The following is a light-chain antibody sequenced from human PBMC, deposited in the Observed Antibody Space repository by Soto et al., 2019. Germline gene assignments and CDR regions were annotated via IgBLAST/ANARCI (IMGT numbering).Light chain of an antibody. J-gene: IGLJ3*02. CDR2: DVS. V-gene: IGLV2-11*01. Sequence: QSALTQPRSVSGSPGQSVTISCTGTSSDVGGYNFVSWYQQYPGKAPKLIIYDVSKRPSGVPDRFSGSMSGNTASLTISGLQAEDEADYSCCSYAGSYTLWVLGGGTKLTVL. CDR3: CSYAGSYTLWV. CDR1: SSDVGGYNF.